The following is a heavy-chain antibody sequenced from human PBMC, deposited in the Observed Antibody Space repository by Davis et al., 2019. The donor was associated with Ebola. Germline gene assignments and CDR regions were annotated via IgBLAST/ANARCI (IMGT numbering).Heavy chain of an antibody. CDR2: VHGGNGNT. CDR3: ARDRGGDYSFDY. D-gene: IGHD3-10*01. J-gene: IGHJ4*02. Sequence: ASVKVSCKASGFTLTKYAIHWVRQVPGQRLEWMGWVHGGNGNTKYSQKFQGRVTITRDTSASTAYMELSSLRSEDTSVYYCARDRGGDYSFDYWGQGTLVTVSS. V-gene: IGHV1-3*01. CDR1: GFTLTKYA.